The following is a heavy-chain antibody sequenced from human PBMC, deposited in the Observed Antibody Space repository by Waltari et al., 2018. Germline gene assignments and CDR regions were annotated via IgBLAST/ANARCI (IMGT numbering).Heavy chain of an antibody. CDR2: ISYDGSNK. CDR3: ARDQHGDSDY. CDR1: GFTFSSYA. J-gene: IGHJ4*02. Sequence: QVQLVESGGGVVQPGRSLRLSCAASGFTFSSYAMHWVRQAPGKGREWVAFISYDGSNKSSADSVKGRVTIARDNSKNTLYLQMNSLRAEDTAVYYCARDQHGDSDYWGQGTLVTVSS. D-gene: IGHD4-17*01. V-gene: IGHV3-30-3*01.